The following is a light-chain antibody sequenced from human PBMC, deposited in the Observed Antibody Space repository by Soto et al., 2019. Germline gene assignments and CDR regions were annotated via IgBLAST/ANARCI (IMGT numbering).Light chain of an antibody. J-gene: IGKJ4*01. CDR2: GAS. CDR3: QQYNNWPPLT. Sequence: EIVMTQSPVTLSVSPGERATLSCRASQSVGSSLAWYQQKPGQAPRLLIYGASTRATGIPARFSGSGSGTEFTLTISSLQSEDFAIYYCQQYNNWPPLTFGGGTKVEIK. V-gene: IGKV3-15*01. CDR1: QSVGSS.